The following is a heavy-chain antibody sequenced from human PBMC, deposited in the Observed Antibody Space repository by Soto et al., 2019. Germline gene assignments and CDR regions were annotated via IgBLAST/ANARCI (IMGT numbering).Heavy chain of an antibody. CDR3: AKGLYDFWSGYLIDY. J-gene: IGHJ4*02. Sequence: ESLKISCKGAGYSLTNNWIHWVRQMPGKGLEWMGRIDPGDSVTTYNPSFQGHVTISRDNAKNSLYLQMNSLRAEDTALYYCAKGLYDFWSGYLIDYWGQGTLVTVSS. V-gene: IGHV5-10-1*01. CDR2: IDPGDSVT. D-gene: IGHD3-3*01. CDR1: GYSLTNNW.